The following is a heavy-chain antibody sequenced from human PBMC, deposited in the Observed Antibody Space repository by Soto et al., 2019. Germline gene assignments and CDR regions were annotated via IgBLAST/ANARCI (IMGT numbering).Heavy chain of an antibody. J-gene: IGHJ6*02. V-gene: IGHV1-69*12. CDR2: IIPIFGTA. D-gene: IGHD5-12*01. CDR1: GGTFSSYA. Sequence: QVQLVQSGAEVKKPGSSVKVSCKASGGTFSSYAISWVRQAPGQGLEWMGGIIPIFGTANYAQKFQGRGTITADESTSTAYMELSSLRSEDTAVYYCASSVAKYYYAGIDVWCQGTTVSVSS. CDR3: ASSVAKYYYAGIDV.